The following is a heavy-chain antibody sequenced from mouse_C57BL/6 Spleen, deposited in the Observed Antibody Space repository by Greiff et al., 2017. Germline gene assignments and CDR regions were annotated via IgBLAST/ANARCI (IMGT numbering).Heavy chain of an antibody. Sequence: VQLQQSGAELVRPGASVKLSCKASGYTFTDYYINWVKQRPGQGLEWIARIYPGSGNTYYNEKFKGKATLTAEKSSSTAYMQLSSLTSEDSAVYFCARSPYGSFAYWGQGTLVTVSA. D-gene: IGHD1-1*01. CDR2: IYPGSGNT. CDR1: GYTFTDYY. CDR3: ARSPYGSFAY. V-gene: IGHV1-76*01. J-gene: IGHJ3*01.